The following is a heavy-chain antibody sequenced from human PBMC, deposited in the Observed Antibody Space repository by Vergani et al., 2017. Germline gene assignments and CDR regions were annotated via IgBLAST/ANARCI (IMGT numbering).Heavy chain of an antibody. J-gene: IGHJ3*02. V-gene: IGHV3-48*04. CDR3: ARDRSSTRPNWGRAFDI. Sequence: EVQLVESGGGLVQPGGSLRLSCAASGFTFSSYWMSWVRQAPGKGLEWVSYISSSGSTIYYADSVKGRFTISRDNAKNSLYLQMNSLRAEDTAVYYCARDRSSTRPNWGRAFDIWGQGTMVTVSS. CDR2: ISSSGSTI. CDR1: GFTFSSYW. D-gene: IGHD2-2*01.